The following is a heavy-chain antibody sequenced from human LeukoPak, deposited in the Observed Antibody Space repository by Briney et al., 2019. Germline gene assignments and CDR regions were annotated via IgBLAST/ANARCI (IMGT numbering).Heavy chain of an antibody. CDR2: IHYNGST. D-gene: IGHD5-24*01. CDR3: AREGMATIRHYYYYYMDV. J-gene: IGHJ6*03. V-gene: IGHV4-59*13. CDR1: SGSTIGFS. Sequence: SETLSLTCTVSSGSTIGFSWNWSRQPPGKGLEWIGYIHYNGSTNYNPSLKSRVTISIDTSKSQFSLKLSSVTAADTAVYYCAREGMATIRHYYYYYMDVWGKGTTVTVSS.